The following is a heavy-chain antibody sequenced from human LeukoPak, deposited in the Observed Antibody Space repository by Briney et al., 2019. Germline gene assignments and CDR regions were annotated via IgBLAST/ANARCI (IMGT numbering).Heavy chain of an antibody. CDR1: GFTFSSYW. CDR3: TRVGASVGAFDY. D-gene: IGHD1-26*01. J-gene: IGHJ4*02. Sequence: GGSLRLSCAASGFTFSSYWMSWVRQAPGKGLEWVANIKQDGSEKYYVGSVKGRFTISRDNAKNTLYLQMNSLRAEDTAVYYCTRVGASVGAFDYWGQGTLVTVSS. V-gene: IGHV3-7*01. CDR2: IKQDGSEK.